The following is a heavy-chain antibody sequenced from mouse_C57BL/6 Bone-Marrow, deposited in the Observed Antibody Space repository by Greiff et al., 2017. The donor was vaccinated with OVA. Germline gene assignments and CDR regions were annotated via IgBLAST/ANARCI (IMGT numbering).Heavy chain of an antibody. D-gene: IGHD1-1*01. V-gene: IGHV1-82*01. Sequence: VQLMESGPELVKPGASVKISCKASGYAFSSSWMNWVKQRPGKGLEWIGRIYPGDGDTNYNGKFKGKATLTADKSSSTAYMQLSSLTSEDSAVYFCAIRPYYYGLDYWGQGTTLTVSS. CDR2: IYPGDGDT. CDR3: AIRPYYYGLDY. CDR1: GYAFSSSW. J-gene: IGHJ2*01.